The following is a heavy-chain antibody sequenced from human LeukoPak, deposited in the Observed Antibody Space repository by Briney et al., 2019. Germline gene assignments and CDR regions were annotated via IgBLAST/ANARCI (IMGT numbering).Heavy chain of an antibody. D-gene: IGHD2-15*01. CDR1: GYSFTRYW. CDR3: ARPCSGGSCYSSYDAFDI. J-gene: IGHJ3*02. V-gene: IGHV5-51*01. CDR2: IYPGDSDT. Sequence: GESLKISCKGSGYSFTRYWIGWVRQMPGKGLEWMGIIYPGDSDTRYSPSFQGQVTISADKSISTAYLQWSSLKASDTAMYYCARPCSGGSCYSSYDAFDIWGQGTMVTVSS.